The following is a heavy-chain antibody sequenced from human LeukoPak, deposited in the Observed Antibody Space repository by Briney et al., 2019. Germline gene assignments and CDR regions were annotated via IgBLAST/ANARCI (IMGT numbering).Heavy chain of an antibody. D-gene: IGHD3-3*01. CDR2: IYYSGST. Sequence: PSETLSLTCTVSGGSISSSSYYWGWIRQPPGKGLEGIGSIYYSGSTYYNPSLKSRVTISVDTSKNQFSLKLSSVTAADTAVYYCARSLRDFWSGYSQFDYWGQGTLVTVSS. V-gene: IGHV4-39*01. J-gene: IGHJ4*02. CDR3: ARSLRDFWSGYSQFDY. CDR1: GGSISSSSYY.